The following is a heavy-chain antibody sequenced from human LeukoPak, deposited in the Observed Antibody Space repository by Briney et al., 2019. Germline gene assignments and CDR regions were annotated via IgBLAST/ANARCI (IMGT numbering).Heavy chain of an antibody. Sequence: GGSLRLSCAGSGFTFTDYHMNWVRQAPGKGLEWISHISTTSSAIYYADSVKGRFTISRDNAKNSLYLQMDSLRAEDTAVYYCARVGYFYDSSGSSSLDFWGQGTLVTVSS. CDR2: ISTTSSAI. D-gene: IGHD3-22*01. V-gene: IGHV3-48*01. CDR1: GFTFTDYH. J-gene: IGHJ4*02. CDR3: ARVGYFYDSSGSSSLDF.